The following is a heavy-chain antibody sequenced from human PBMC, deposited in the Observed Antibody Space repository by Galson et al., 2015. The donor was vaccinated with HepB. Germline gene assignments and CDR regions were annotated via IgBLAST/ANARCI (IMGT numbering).Heavy chain of an antibody. D-gene: IGHD3-16*01. V-gene: IGHV3-13*01. CDR3: VRQFGGGFDY. J-gene: IGHJ4*02. CDR1: GFTFSSYD. CDR2: IGSGGDT. Sequence: SLRLSCAASGFTFSSYDMHWVRQTTGKGLEWVSGIGSGGDTYYPDSVKGRFTISRENAKNSLYLQMNSLRAGDTAVYRCVRQFGGGFDYWGQGTLVTVSS.